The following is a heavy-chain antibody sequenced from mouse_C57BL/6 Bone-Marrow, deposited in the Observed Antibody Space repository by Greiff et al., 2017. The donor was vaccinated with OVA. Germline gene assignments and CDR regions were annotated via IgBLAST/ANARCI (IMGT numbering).Heavy chain of an antibody. CDR1: GYTFTDHT. J-gene: IGHJ4*01. V-gene: IGHV1-78*01. CDR2: IYPRDGST. Sequence: VQLQQSDAELVKPGASVKISCKVSGYTFTDHTIHWMKQRPEQGLEWIGYIYPRDGSTKYNEKFKGKATLTADKSSSTAYMQLNSLTSEDSAVYFCARGGYDGYYGEAMDYWGQGTSVTVSS. D-gene: IGHD2-3*01. CDR3: ARGGYDGYYGEAMDY.